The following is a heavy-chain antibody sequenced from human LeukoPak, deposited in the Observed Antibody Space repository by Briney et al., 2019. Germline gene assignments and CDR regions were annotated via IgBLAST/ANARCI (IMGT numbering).Heavy chain of an antibody. D-gene: IGHD2-8*02. CDR3: ARESCTGGTCYFYYGMDV. Sequence: GGSLRLSCAASGFIFTSYSMNWVRQAPGKGLEWLSYISSSSKTVYYADSVKGRFTISRDNARNSLYLQMSSLRAEDTAVYYCARESCTGGTCYFYYGMDVWGQGTTVAVSS. CDR2: ISSSSKTV. V-gene: IGHV3-48*01. CDR1: GFIFTSYS. J-gene: IGHJ6*02.